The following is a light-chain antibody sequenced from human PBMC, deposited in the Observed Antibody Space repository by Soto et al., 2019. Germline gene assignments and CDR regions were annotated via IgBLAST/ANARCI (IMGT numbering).Light chain of an antibody. V-gene: IGLV2-23*02. Sequence: QSVLTQPASVSGSPGQSITISCTGTSSDVGSYNLVSWYQQHPGKAPKVMIYEVTKRPSGVSNRFSGSKSGNTASLTISGLQAEDEADYYCCSYAGSRNGVFGGGTKLTVL. J-gene: IGLJ3*02. CDR1: SSDVGSYNL. CDR2: EVT. CDR3: CSYAGSRNGV.